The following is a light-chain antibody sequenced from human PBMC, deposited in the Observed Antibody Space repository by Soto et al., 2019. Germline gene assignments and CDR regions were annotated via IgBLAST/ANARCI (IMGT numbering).Light chain of an antibody. Sequence: EIVMTQSPGTLSLSPGETATLSCRASQSVDSNYLAWYQQKPGQAPRLLVYGISNRATDIPARFSGGGSGTEFTLSFSSLQSEDFGIYYCQQHSKWPITFGQGTRLEIK. V-gene: IGKV3-15*01. CDR2: GIS. CDR1: QSVDSN. J-gene: IGKJ5*01. CDR3: QQHSKWPIT.